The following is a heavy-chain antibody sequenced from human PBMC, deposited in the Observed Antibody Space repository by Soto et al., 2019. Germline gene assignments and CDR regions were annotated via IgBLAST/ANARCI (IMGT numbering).Heavy chain of an antibody. CDR3: ARNGAYYFDY. CDR2: IYHSGST. V-gene: IGHV4-4*02. J-gene: IGHJ4*02. CDR1: GGSISSNYW. D-gene: IGHD4-17*01. Sequence: QVQLQESGPGLVEPSGALSLTCAVSGGSISSNYWWSWVRQPPGKGLEWIGEIYHSGSTHYNPSLKSRVTISVDKSRNQLSLKLSSGTAADTAVYYCARNGAYYFDYWGQGTLVTVSS.